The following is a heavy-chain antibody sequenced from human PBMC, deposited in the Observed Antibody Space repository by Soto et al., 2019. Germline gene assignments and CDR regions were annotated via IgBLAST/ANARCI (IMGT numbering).Heavy chain of an antibody. V-gene: IGHV4-31*03. D-gene: IGHD3-22*01. CDR1: GGSISSGGYY. CDR2: IYYSGST. Sequence: TLSLPCTVSGGSISSGGYYWSWIRQHPGKGLEWIGYIYYSGSTYYNPSLKSRVTISVDTSKNQFSLKLSSVTAADTAVYYCARYSGYPPNWFDPWGQGTLDTVS. CDR3: ARYSGYPPNWFDP. J-gene: IGHJ5*02.